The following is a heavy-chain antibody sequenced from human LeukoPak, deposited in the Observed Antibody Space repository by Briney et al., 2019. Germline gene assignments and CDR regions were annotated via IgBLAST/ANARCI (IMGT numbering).Heavy chain of an antibody. J-gene: IGHJ4*02. V-gene: IGHV1-18*01. CDR3: ARTVSCSSTSCYLSDY. CDR2: ISAYNGNT. D-gene: IGHD2-2*01. Sequence: GASVTVSCTASGYTFTSYGISWVRQAPGQGLEWMGWISAYNGNTNYAQKLQGRVTMTTDTSTSTAYMERRSLRSHDTAVYYSARTVSCSSTSCYLSDYWGQGTLVTVSS. CDR1: GYTFTSYG.